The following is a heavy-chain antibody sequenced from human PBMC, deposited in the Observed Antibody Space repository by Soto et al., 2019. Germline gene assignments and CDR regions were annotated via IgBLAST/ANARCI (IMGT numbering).Heavy chain of an antibody. CDR1: GGSISSYY. J-gene: IGHJ4*02. Sequence: SETLSLTCTVSGGSISSYYWSWIRQPPGKGLEWIGYIYYSGSTNYNPSLKSRVTISVDTSKNQFSLKLSSVTAADTAVYYCARHGVWFGEPVYFDYWGQGTLVTVSS. CDR2: IYYSGST. D-gene: IGHD3-10*01. CDR3: ARHGVWFGEPVYFDY. V-gene: IGHV4-59*08.